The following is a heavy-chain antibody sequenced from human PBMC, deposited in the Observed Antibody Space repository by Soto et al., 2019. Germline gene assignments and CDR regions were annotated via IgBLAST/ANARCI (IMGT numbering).Heavy chain of an antibody. Sequence: PGGSLRLSCAASGFTFSSYAMSWVRQAPGKGLEWVSAISGSGGSTYYADSVKGRFTISRDNSKNTLYLQMNSLRAEDTAVYYCAKVPPAEAVLRFLEWLFYFDYWGQGTLFTVSS. J-gene: IGHJ4*02. D-gene: IGHD3-3*01. CDR2: ISGSGGST. CDR1: GFTFSSYA. CDR3: AKVPPAEAVLRFLEWLFYFDY. V-gene: IGHV3-23*01.